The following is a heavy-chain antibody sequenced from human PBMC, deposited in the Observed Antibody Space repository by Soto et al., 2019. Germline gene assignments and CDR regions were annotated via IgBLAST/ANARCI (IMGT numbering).Heavy chain of an antibody. CDR1: GGSISSSSYY. J-gene: IGHJ6*02. CDR2: IYYSGST. V-gene: IGHV4-39*01. Sequence: SETLSLTCTVSGGSISSSSYYWGWIRQPPGKGLEWIGSIYYSGSTYYNPSLKSRVTISVDTSKNQFSLKLSSVTAADTAVYYCARLGKINMDVWGQGTTVTVSS. CDR3: ARLGKINMDV. D-gene: IGHD3-3*01.